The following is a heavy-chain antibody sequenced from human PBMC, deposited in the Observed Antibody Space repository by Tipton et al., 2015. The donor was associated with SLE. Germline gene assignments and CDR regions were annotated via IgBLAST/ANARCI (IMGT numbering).Heavy chain of an antibody. CDR2: LNPSGGT. V-gene: IGHV4-4*07. D-gene: IGHD4-17*01. CDR1: GGSISSEY. CDR3: ARIRPGHGDPFDF. Sequence: TLSLTCTVSGGSISSEYWSWLRQPAGKGLEWIGRLNPSGGTNYNPSLKSRVTISIDTSKNQFSLKLSSVTAADTAVYYCARIRPGHGDPFDFWGQGTLVTVSS. J-gene: IGHJ4*02.